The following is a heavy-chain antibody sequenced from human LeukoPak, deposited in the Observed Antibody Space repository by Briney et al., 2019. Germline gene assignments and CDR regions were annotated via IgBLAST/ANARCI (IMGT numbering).Heavy chain of an antibody. Sequence: SETLSLTCAVYGGSSSGYYWSWIRQPPGKGLEWIGEINHSGSTNYNPSLKSRVTISVDTSKNQFSLKLSSVTVADTAVYYCARVYDPYSSWYFLYYFDYWGQGTLVTVSS. V-gene: IGHV4-34*01. CDR3: ARVYDPYSSWYFLYYFDY. CDR2: INHSGST. J-gene: IGHJ4*02. D-gene: IGHD6-13*01. CDR1: GGSSSGYY.